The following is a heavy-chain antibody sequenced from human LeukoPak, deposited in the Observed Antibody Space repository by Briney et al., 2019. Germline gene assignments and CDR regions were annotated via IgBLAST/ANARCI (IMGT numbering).Heavy chain of an antibody. Sequence: ASVKVSCKASGGTFSSHAISWVRQAPGQGLEWMGGIIPIFGTANYAQKFQGRVTITADESTSTAYMELSSLRSEDTAVYYCARGPPPWYQAFDYWGQGTLVTVSS. CDR1: GGTFSSHA. CDR2: IIPIFGTA. J-gene: IGHJ4*02. D-gene: IGHD2-2*01. V-gene: IGHV1-69*13. CDR3: ARGPPPWYQAFDY.